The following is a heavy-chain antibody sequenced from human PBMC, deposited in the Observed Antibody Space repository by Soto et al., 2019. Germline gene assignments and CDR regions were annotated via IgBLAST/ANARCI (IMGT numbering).Heavy chain of an antibody. D-gene: IGHD6-19*01. CDR3: ARDLYYSSGRYFDHDAFDI. V-gene: IGHV1-18*01. CDR2: ISPHNDRT. Sequence: SVKVSCKASGYNFTSYGISWVRQAPGQGLEWMGWISPHNDRTKYARRFQDRVTMTTETPTSTVYMELGSLRSDDTAVYYCARDLYYSSGRYFDHDAFDIWGQGKVVTVSS. J-gene: IGHJ3*02. CDR1: GYNFTSYG.